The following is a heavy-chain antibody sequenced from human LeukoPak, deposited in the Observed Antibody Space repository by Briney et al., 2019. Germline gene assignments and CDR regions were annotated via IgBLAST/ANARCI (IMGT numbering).Heavy chain of an antibody. Sequence: KPSETLSLTCAVYGGSFSGYYWSWIRQPPGKGLEWIGEINHSGGTNYNPSLKSRVTISVDTSKNQFSLKLSSVTAADTAVYYCASVTIGYSYGFCDYWGQGTLVTVSS. J-gene: IGHJ4*02. CDR1: GGSFSGYY. V-gene: IGHV4-34*01. D-gene: IGHD5-18*01. CDR2: INHSGGT. CDR3: ASVTIGYSYGFCDY.